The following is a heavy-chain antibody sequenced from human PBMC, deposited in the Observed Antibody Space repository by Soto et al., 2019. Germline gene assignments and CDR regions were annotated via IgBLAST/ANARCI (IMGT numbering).Heavy chain of an antibody. CDR1: GYPVTAYY. Sequence: QLHLVQSGAVVKKPGASVTVSCSASGYPVTAYYMHWVRQAPGRGLEWMGGINPATGAAKYTQTFQGRVPLTRDTSNSTVFMEPSGLPSAAAAFFYWARGGGVGVAGSAAFDMWGQGTVVTVSS. CDR2: INPATGAA. D-gene: IGHD3-3*01. V-gene: IGHV1-2*02. J-gene: IGHJ3*02. CDR3: ARGGGVGVAGSAAFDM.